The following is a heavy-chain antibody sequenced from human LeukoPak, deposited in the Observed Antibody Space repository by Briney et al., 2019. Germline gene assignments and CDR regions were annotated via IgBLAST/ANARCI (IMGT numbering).Heavy chain of an antibody. Sequence: GGSLRLSCAASGFTFSSYSMNWVRQAPGKGLEGVSSISSSSSYIYYADSVKGRFTISRDNAKNSLYLQMNTLRAEDTSVYYCARSKYSHFWSGTTRYYFDYWGQGTLVTVSS. V-gene: IGHV3-21*01. CDR2: ISSSSSYI. J-gene: IGHJ4*02. CDR1: GFTFSSYS. CDR3: ARSKYSHFWSGTTRYYFDY. D-gene: IGHD3-3*02.